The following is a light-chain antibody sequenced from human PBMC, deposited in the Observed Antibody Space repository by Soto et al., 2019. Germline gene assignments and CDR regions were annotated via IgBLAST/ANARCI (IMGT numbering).Light chain of an antibody. CDR2: AAS. Sequence: DIQMTQSPSSLSSSVGDIFTITCRASQGIINYLAWYQQKPGKAPNLLVYAASTLQSGVSSRFSGSGSGTDFTLTISNLQPEDVATYYCQKYNSAPFTFGPGTKVDIK. V-gene: IGKV1-27*01. J-gene: IGKJ3*01. CDR1: QGIINY. CDR3: QKYNSAPFT.